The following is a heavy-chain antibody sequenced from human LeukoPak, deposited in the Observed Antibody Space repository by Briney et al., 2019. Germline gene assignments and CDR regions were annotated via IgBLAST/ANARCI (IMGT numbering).Heavy chain of an antibody. D-gene: IGHD2-21*01. CDR3: ARGHILVPAGAFDL. J-gene: IGHJ3*01. Sequence: RASVKVSCKASGYTFAGYFMHWVRQAPGQGLEWTGWINPNNGGTNYAQKFQGRVTMTGDTSISTAYMELSRLTSDDTALYYCARGHILVPAGAFDLWGQGTVVTVSS. CDR2: INPNNGGT. CDR1: GYTFAGYF. V-gene: IGHV1-2*02.